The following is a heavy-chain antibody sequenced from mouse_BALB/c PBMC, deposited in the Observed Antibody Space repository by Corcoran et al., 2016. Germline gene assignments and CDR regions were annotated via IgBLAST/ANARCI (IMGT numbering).Heavy chain of an antibody. Sequence: EVQLLETGGGLVQPGGSRGLSCEGSGFTFSGVWMSWVRQTPGKTLEWIGDINSDGSAINYAPSIKDRFTIFRDNEKSTLYLQMSNVRSEDTATYFCMRYGNYWYFDVWGAGTTVTVSS. CDR3: MRYGNYWYFDV. J-gene: IGHJ1*01. CDR2: INSDGSAI. V-gene: IGHV11-2*02. D-gene: IGHD2-1*01. CDR1: GFTFSGVW.